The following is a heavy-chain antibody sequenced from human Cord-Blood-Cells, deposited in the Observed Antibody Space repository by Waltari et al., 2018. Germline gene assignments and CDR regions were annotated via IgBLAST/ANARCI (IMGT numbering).Heavy chain of an antibody. CDR2: INPNSGGT. J-gene: IGHJ4*02. Sequence: QVQLVQSGAAVKKPGASVKVSCKASGYTFTGYYMHCVRQAPGQGLEWMGWINPNSGGTNYAQKFQGWVTMTRDTSISTAYMELSRLRSDDTAVYYCARVGYCSGGSCYFDYWGQGTPVTVSS. CDR1: GYTFTGYY. CDR3: ARVGYCSGGSCYFDY. D-gene: IGHD2-15*01. V-gene: IGHV1-2*04.